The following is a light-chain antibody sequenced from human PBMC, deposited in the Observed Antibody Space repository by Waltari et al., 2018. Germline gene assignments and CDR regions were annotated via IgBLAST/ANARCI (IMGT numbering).Light chain of an antibody. Sequence: DIQMTQSPSSLSASVGDRVTITCQASQDITNYLNWYQQKPGKAPKLLIYDASNLETGVPSRFSGSGSRTDFTFTISSLQPEDVATYYCQQYDTLPLTFGGGTKVEIK. CDR1: QDITNY. J-gene: IGKJ4*01. V-gene: IGKV1-33*01. CDR2: DAS. CDR3: QQYDTLPLT.